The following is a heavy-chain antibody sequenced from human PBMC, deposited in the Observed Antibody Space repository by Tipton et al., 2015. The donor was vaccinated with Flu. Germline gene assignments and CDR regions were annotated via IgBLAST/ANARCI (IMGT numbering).Heavy chain of an antibody. CDR1: GGSISSVSYY. J-gene: IGHJ6*02. Sequence: TLSLTCTVSGGSISSVSYYWSWVRQPPGKGLEWIGSIYYSGTTYYNPSLKSRATISVDSSKNEFSLTLASLTAADTAVYYCARDLWNDRRSYYYYGVDVWGQGTTVTVPS. CDR2: IYYSGTT. V-gene: IGHV4-39*07. D-gene: IGHD1-1*01. CDR3: ARDLWNDRRSYYYYGVDV.